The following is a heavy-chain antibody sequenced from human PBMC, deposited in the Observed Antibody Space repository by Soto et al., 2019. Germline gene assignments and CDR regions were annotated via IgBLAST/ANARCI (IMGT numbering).Heavy chain of an antibody. CDR3: ARVRIVGAREIDF. Sequence: QVHLVQSGGEVKKPGASVKVSCKASGYTFNRHGITWVRQAPGQGREWMGWISGYNGDINYEQKFQGRVTLSSDTLTSTVYLELNSLRFDDTAVYYCARVRIVGAREIDFWGQGTLVTVSS. CDR1: GYTFNRHG. V-gene: IGHV1-18*04. CDR2: ISGYNGDI. D-gene: IGHD1-26*01. J-gene: IGHJ4*02.